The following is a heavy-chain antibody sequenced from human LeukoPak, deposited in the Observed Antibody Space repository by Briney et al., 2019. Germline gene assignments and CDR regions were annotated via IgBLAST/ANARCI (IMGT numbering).Heavy chain of an antibody. V-gene: IGHV3-74*01. CDR2: INTDGSTT. CDR1: GFTFGTYW. Sequence: GGSLRLSCAASGFTFGTYWMHWVRQVPGKGLVWVSRINTDGSTTNYADSVKGRFTMSRDNAKNTVYLQMNSLRAEDTAVYYCARGVSTLVRGPGYWGLGTLVTVSS. CDR3: ARGVSTLVRGPGY. J-gene: IGHJ4*02. D-gene: IGHD3-10*01.